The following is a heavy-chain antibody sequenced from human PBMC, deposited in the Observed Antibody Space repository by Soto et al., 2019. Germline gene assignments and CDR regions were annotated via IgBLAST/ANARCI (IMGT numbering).Heavy chain of an antibody. D-gene: IGHD6-13*01. V-gene: IGHV4-34*01. CDR2: INHSGST. CDR1: GGSFSGYY. J-gene: IGHJ4*02. Sequence: SSETLSLTCAVYGGSFSGYYWSWIRQPPGKGLEWIGEINHSGSTNYNPSLKSRVTISVDTSKNQFSLKLSSVTAADTAVYYCARSPMYRHIAAAGTDYWGQGTLVTVSS. CDR3: ARSPMYRHIAAAGTDY.